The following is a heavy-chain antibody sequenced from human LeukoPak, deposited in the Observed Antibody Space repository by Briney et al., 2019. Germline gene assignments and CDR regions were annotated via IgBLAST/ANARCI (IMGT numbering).Heavy chain of an antibody. CDR2: IGGSGSIT. V-gene: IGHV3-23*01. Sequence: TGGSLRLSCAASGFTFSSSEMNWVRQAPGKGLEWVSVIGGSGSITYYRDSVKGRSTISRDNSKNTMYLQMNSLRAEDTAVYYCASAGSGWYDYWGQGTLVTVSS. CDR3: ASAGSGWYDY. D-gene: IGHD6-19*01. J-gene: IGHJ4*02. CDR1: GFTFSSSE.